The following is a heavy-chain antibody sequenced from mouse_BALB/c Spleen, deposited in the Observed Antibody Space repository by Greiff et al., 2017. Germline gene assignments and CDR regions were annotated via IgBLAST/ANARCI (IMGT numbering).Heavy chain of an antibody. CDR1: GYTFTSYV. D-gene: IGHD1-1*01. CDR3: ASYGSSFDY. J-gene: IGHJ2*01. Sequence: VHVKQSGPELVKPGASVKMSCKASGYTFTSYVMHWVKQKPGQGLEWIGYINPYNDGTKYNEKFKGKATLTSDKSSSTAYMELSSLTSEDSAVYYCASYGSSFDYWGQGTTLTVSS. V-gene: IGHV1-14*01. CDR2: INPYNDGT.